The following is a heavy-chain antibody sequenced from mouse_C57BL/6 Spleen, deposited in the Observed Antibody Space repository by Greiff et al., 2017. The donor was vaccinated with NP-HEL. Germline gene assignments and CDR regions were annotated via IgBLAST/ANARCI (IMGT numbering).Heavy chain of an antibody. CDR3: ARWSTGTWFAY. CDR2: IDPSDSYT. CDR1: GYTFTSYW. Sequence: QVHVKQPGAELVKPGASVKLSCKASGYTFTSYWMQWVKQRPGQGLEWIGEIDPSDSYTNYNQKFKGKATLTVDTSSSTAYMQLSSLTSEDSAVYYCARWSTGTWFAYWGQGTLVTVSA. J-gene: IGHJ3*01. D-gene: IGHD4-1*01. V-gene: IGHV1-50*01.